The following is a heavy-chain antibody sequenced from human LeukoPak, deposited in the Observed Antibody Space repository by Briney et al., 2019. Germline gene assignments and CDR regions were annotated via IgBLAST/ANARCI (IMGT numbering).Heavy chain of an antibody. Sequence: RTGGSLRLSCAASGFTFSSYWMSWVRQAPGKGLEWVSSISSSSSYIYYADSVKGRFTISRDNAKNSLYLQMNSLRAEDTAVYYCARDADYGDFVFDYWGQGTLVTVSS. CDR1: GFTFSSYW. J-gene: IGHJ4*02. D-gene: IGHD4-17*01. V-gene: IGHV3-21*01. CDR3: ARDADYGDFVFDY. CDR2: ISSSSSYI.